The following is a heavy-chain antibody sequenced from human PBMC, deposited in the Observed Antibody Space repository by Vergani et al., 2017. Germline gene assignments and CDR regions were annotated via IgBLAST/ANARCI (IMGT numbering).Heavy chain of an antibody. D-gene: IGHD2-15*01. V-gene: IGHV4-34*01. Sequence: QVQLQQWGAGLLKPSETPSLTCAVYGGSFSGYYWSWIRQPPGKGLEWIGEINHSGSTNYNPSLKSRVTISVDTSKNQFSLKLSSVTAADTAVYYCARVGLPIVVVVAATGAYFDYWGQGTLVTVSS. CDR3: ARVGLPIVVVVAATGAYFDY. CDR1: GGSFSGYY. CDR2: INHSGST. J-gene: IGHJ4*02.